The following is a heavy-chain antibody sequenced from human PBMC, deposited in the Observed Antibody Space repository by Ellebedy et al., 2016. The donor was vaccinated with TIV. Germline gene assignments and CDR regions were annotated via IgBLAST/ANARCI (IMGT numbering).Heavy chain of an antibody. CDR3: ARDGAYSSSYIWFDS. Sequence: GGSLRLSXAASGFNFRNFDLHWVRQAPGKGLEWVSVMSFDGTTKYYADSVKGRFTVSRDNSKNTVYLQMNSLTAEDTAVYYCARDGAYSSSYIWFDSWGQGTLVTVSS. J-gene: IGHJ5*01. D-gene: IGHD6-13*01. V-gene: IGHV3-30*03. CDR1: GFNFRNFD. CDR2: MSFDGTTK.